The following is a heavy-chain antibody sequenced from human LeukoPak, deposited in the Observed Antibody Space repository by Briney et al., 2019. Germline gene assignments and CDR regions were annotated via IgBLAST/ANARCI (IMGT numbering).Heavy chain of an antibody. Sequence: SETLSLTCTVSGGSISSYYWSWIRQPPGEGLEWIGEINHSGSTNYNPSLKSRVTISVDTSKNQFSLKLSSVTAADTAVYYCARGVTMVRGVMLRYFDYWGQGTLVTVSS. CDR1: GGSISSYY. V-gene: IGHV4-59*12. D-gene: IGHD3-10*01. CDR3: ARGVTMVRGVMLRYFDY. J-gene: IGHJ4*02. CDR2: INHSGST.